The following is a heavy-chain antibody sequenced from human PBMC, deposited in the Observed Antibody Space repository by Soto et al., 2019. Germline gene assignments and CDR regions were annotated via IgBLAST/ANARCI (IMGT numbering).Heavy chain of an antibody. D-gene: IGHD3-3*01. J-gene: IGHJ4*02. CDR3: ARAREWLSDYYFDY. CDR2: IYYSGST. CDR1: GGSISSGDYY. V-gene: IGHV4-30-4*01. Sequence: PSETLSLTCTVSGGSISSGDYYWSWIRQPPGKGLEWIGYIYYSGSTYYNPSLKSRVTISVDTSKSQFSLKLSSVTAADTAVYYCARAREWLSDYYFDYWGQGTLVTVSS.